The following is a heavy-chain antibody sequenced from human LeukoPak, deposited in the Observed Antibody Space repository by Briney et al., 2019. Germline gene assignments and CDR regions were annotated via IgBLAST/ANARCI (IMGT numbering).Heavy chain of an antibody. CDR3: ARVSHSGYNPLDY. Sequence: ASVKVSCKASGYTFTSYFMHWVRQAPGQGFEWMGIINPSGGSTNYAQRFQGRVTMTRDTSTNTVYMELSSLRSEDTAVYYCARVSHSGYNPLDYWGQGTLVTVSS. D-gene: IGHD5-12*01. V-gene: IGHV1-46*01. J-gene: IGHJ4*02. CDR2: INPSGGST. CDR1: GYTFTSYF.